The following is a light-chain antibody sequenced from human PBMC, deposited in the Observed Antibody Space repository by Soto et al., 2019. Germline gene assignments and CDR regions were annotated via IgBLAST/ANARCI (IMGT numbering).Light chain of an antibody. V-gene: IGLV2-14*01. CDR3: SSYSATNTLV. Sequence: QPASVSGSPGQSITISCTGTSSDVGDYPYVSWYQQHPGKVPKLIIYEVTNRPSGVTSRFSGPKSENTASLTISGLQAEDEADYYCSSYSATNTLVFGSGTKLTVL. J-gene: IGLJ1*01. CDR2: EVT. CDR1: SSDVGDYPY.